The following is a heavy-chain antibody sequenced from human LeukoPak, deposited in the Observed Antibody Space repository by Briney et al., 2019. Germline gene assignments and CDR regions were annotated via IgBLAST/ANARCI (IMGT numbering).Heavy chain of an antibody. CDR2: INHSGST. D-gene: IGHD3-22*01. Sequence: PSETLSLTCAVSGGSFSGYYWSWIRQPPGKGLEWIGEINHSGSTNHNPSLKSRVTIPVDTSKNHISLKLSSVTAAETAVYYCARGRGYYDSSGYHPLRYWGQGTLVTVSS. J-gene: IGHJ4*02. CDR3: ARGRGYYDSSGYHPLRY. CDR1: GGSFSGYY. V-gene: IGHV4-34*01.